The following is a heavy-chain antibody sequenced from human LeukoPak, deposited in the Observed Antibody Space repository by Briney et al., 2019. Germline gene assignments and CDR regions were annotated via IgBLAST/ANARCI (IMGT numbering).Heavy chain of an antibody. CDR1: GFTFSSYG. CDR2: IPYDGSNK. D-gene: IGHD2-2*01. CDR3: AKKIGAPGYFDN. V-gene: IGHV3-30*18. Sequence: PGRSLRLSCAASGFTFSSYGMHWVRQAPGKGLEWVAVIPYDGSNKYYADSVKGRFTISRDNSENTLYLQMNSLRAEDTAVYYCAKKIGAPGYFDNWGQGTLVTVSS. J-gene: IGHJ4*02.